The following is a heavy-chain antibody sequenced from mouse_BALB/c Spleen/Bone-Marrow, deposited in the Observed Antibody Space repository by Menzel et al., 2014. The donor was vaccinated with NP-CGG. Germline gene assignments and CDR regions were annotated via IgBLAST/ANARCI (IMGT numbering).Heavy chain of an antibody. V-gene: IGHV1-5*01. CDR3: TRGGLSYAMDY. D-gene: IGHD1-1*02. J-gene: IGHJ4*01. Sequence: EVQLQQSGTVLTRPGASVKMSCKASGYSFTSYWMHWVKQRPGQGPEWIGAIYPGNSDTCYNQKFKGKAKLTAVTSASTAYMELSSLTNEDSAVYYCTRGGLSYAMDYWGQGTSVTVSS. CDR1: GYSFTSYW. CDR2: IYPGNSDT.